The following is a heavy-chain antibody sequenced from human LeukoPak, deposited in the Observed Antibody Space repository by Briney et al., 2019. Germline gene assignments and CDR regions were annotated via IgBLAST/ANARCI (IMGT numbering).Heavy chain of an antibody. CDR1: GYTFTSYG. D-gene: IGHD2-2*01. CDR2: ISAYNGNT. J-gene: IGHJ6*03. V-gene: IGHV1-18*01. Sequence: GASVKVSCKASGYTFTSYGISWVRQAPGQGLEWMGWISAYNGNTNYAQKLQGRVTITTDESTSTAYMELSSLRSEDTAVYYCARDSYCSSTSCSPLYYYMDVWGKGTTVTVSS. CDR3: ARDSYCSSTSCSPLYYYMDV.